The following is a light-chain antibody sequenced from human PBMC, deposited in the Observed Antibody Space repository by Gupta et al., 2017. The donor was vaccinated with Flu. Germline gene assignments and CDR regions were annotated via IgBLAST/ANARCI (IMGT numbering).Light chain of an antibody. V-gene: IGKV3-11*01. CDR3: QQRCTWPLT. Sequence: EIVLTQSPATLSLSPGERATLSCRASQSVSSYLAWYQQKPGQAPRLLIYDASNRATDIPARFSGSGSGTDFTLTISSLELEDFAVYYCQQRCTWPLTFGGGTKVEIK. CDR1: QSVSSY. J-gene: IGKJ4*01. CDR2: DAS.